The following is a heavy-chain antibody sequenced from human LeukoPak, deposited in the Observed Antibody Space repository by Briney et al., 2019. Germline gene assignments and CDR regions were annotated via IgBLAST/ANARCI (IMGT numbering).Heavy chain of an antibody. V-gene: IGHV3-20*04. D-gene: IGHD3-10*01. CDR2: ISGDGTST. Sequence: RSGGSLRLSCAASGFTFDDYAMHWVRQAPGKGLEWVSVISGDGTSTDFADSVKGRFTISRDNAKNPLYLQMNSLRAEDTAVYYCAREYYPYGFDPWGQGTLVTVSS. CDR3: AREYYPYGFDP. CDR1: GFTFDDYA. J-gene: IGHJ5*02.